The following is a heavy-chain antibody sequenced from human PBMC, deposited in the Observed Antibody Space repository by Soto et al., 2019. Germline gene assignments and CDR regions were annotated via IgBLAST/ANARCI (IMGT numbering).Heavy chain of an antibody. CDR3: ARDRGSLTTGDGTFDI. CDR1: GGSFSTYY. J-gene: IGHJ3*02. Sequence: SETLSLTGTVSGGSFSTYYWTWIRQPPGKGLEWVGYVSYSGTTNYSPSLKNRVTISLDTSKNEFSLKLRSATAADTAVYYCARDRGSLTTGDGTFDIWGPGTMVTVSS. CDR2: VSYSGTT. V-gene: IGHV4-59*01. D-gene: IGHD4-17*01.